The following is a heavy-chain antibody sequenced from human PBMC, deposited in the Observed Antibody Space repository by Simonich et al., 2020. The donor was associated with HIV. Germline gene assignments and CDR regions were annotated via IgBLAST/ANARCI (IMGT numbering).Heavy chain of an antibody. CDR1: GGTFSGYY. J-gene: IGHJ6*02. CDR3: ATAAASHSGSYGGYYYYGMDV. Sequence: QVQLQQWGAGLLKPSETLSLTCAVYGGTFSGYYWSWIGKPPGKGLEWIGEINHSGSTNYTPALKCRGTISVDKSKNQFSLKVNSVTAADTAVYYCATAAASHSGSYGGYYYYGMDVWGQGTTVTVSS. D-gene: IGHD1-26*01. V-gene: IGHV4-34*08. CDR2: INHSGST.